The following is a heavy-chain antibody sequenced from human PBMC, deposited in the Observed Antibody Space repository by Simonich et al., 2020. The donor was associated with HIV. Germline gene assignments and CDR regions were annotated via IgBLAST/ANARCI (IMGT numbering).Heavy chain of an antibody. Sequence: QVQLQQWGAGLLKPSETLSLTCAVYGGSFSGYYWRWTRQHPGKGLVWIGEINHSGCTNYNPSLMRRVTISVDTSKNQFSLKLSSVTAADTAVYYCARGFYQRLYYFDYWGQGTLVTVSS. J-gene: IGHJ4*02. CDR2: INHSGCT. D-gene: IGHD2-2*01. V-gene: IGHV4-34*01. CDR3: ARGFYQRLYYFDY. CDR1: GGSFSGYY.